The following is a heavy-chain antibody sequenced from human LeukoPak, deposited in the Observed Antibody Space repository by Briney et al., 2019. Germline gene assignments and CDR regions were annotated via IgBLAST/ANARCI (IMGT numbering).Heavy chain of an antibody. CDR1: GFTFSSYA. V-gene: IGHV3-23*01. CDR2: ISGSGGGT. J-gene: IGHJ4*02. D-gene: IGHD5-18*01. CDR3: ARDEVESGYSYDY. Sequence: GGSLRLSCAASGFTFSSYAMSWVRQAPGKGLEWVSGISGSGGGTYYADFVKGRFTISRDNSKNTLYLQMDSLRAEDTAVYYCARDEVESGYSYDYWGQGTLVTVSS.